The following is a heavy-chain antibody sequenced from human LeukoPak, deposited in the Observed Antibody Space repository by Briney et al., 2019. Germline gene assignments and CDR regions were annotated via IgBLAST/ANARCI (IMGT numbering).Heavy chain of an antibody. D-gene: IGHD3-9*01. CDR2: IYHSGST. CDR3: AKSGWYFDWLLAAPMDY. Sequence: SETLSLTCTVSGYSISSGYYWGWIRQPPGKGLEWIGSIYHSGSTYYNPSLKSRVTISVDTSKNQFSLKLSSVTAADTAVYYCAKSGWYFDWLLAAPMDYWGQGTLVTVSS. V-gene: IGHV4-38-2*02. CDR1: GYSISSGYY. J-gene: IGHJ4*02.